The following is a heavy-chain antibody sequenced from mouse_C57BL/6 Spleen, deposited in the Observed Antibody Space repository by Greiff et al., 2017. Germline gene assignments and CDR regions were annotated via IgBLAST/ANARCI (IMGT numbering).Heavy chain of an antibody. CDR3: ARSYSNYVENYFDY. J-gene: IGHJ2*01. D-gene: IGHD2-5*01. CDR2: IYPGDGDT. V-gene: IGHV1-80*01. Sequence: VQLQQSGAELVKPGASVKISCKASGYAFSSYWMNWVKQRPGKGLEWIGQIYPGDGDTNYNGKFKGKDTLTADKSSSTAYMQLSSLTSEDSAVYFCARSYSNYVENYFDYWGQGTTLTVSS. CDR1: GYAFSSYW.